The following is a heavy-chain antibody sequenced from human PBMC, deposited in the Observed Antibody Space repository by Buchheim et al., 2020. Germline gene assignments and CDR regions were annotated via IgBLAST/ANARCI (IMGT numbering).Heavy chain of an antibody. J-gene: IGHJ4*02. CDR2: INHSGST. Sequence: QVQLQQWGAGLLKPSETLSLTCAVYGGSFSGYYWSWIRQPPGKGLEWIGEINHSGSTNYNPSLKSRVTISVDTSKNQFSLKLSSVTAADTAVYYCARGDLRLGRWLHTRPNFDYWGQGTL. CDR1: GGSFSGYY. V-gene: IGHV4-34*01. D-gene: IGHD5-24*01. CDR3: ARGDLRLGRWLHTRPNFDY.